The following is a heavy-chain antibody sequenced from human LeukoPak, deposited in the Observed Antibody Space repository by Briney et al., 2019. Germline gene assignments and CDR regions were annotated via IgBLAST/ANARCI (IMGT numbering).Heavy chain of an antibody. CDR3: ARSAGDCSKGVCYSYNWFDP. J-gene: IGHJ5*02. Sequence: GESLKISCKGSGYSFTSYWIGWVRQMPGKGLEWMGIIYPGDSDTRYSPSFEGQVTISADKSISAAYLQWSSLRASDTAMYYCARSAGDCSKGVCYSYNWFDPWGQETLVTVSS. D-gene: IGHD2-8*01. V-gene: IGHV5-51*01. CDR2: IYPGDSDT. CDR1: GYSFTSYW.